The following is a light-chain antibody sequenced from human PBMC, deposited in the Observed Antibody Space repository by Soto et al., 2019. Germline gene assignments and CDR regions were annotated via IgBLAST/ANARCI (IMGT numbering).Light chain of an antibody. CDR2: DGS. Sequence: EIVLTQSPATLSWSPGERATLSCRASQSVGSYLAWYQQKPGQAPRLLIYDGSNRATGIPARFSGSESGTDFTLTISRLEPEDFAVYDCQQRSSWPRTFGQGTKLEIK. CDR1: QSVGSY. CDR3: QQRSSWPRT. V-gene: IGKV3-11*01. J-gene: IGKJ2*01.